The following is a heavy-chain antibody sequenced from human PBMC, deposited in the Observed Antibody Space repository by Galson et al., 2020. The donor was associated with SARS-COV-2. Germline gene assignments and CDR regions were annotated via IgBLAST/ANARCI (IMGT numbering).Heavy chain of an antibody. CDR2: IYYSGST. CDR3: ARESGCSGGSCYSNWFDP. D-gene: IGHD2-15*01. V-gene: IGHV4-31*03. J-gene: IGHJ5*02. CDR1: VNSISSGGYY. Sequence: SETLSLTCTVSVNSISSGGYYWRWIRQHPGKGLEWIGYIYYSGSTYYNPSLKSRVTISVDTSKNQFSLKLSSVTAADTAVYYCARESGCSGGSCYSNWFDPWGQGTLVTVSS.